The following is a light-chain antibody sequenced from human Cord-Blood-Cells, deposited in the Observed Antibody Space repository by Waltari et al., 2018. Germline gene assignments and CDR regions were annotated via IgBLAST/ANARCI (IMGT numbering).Light chain of an antibody. CDR3: QQYNNWPRT. Sequence: EIVMTQSHATLSVSPGERATLSCRASQSVSSNLAWYQQKPGQAPRLLIYGASTRATGIPARFRGSGSGTEFTLTISSLQSEDFAVYYCQQYNNWPRTFGQGTKVEIK. CDR1: QSVSSN. J-gene: IGKJ1*01. V-gene: IGKV3-15*01. CDR2: GAS.